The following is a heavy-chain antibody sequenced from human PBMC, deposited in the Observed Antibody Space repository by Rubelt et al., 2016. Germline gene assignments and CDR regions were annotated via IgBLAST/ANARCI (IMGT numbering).Heavy chain of an antibody. CDR3: ARTSLDCSGSYCYPPGAFDV. Sequence: QVTLKESGPVAVKPTETLTLTCTVSGFSLTIPRVGVSWIRQPPGKALEWLAHIFSHDEASYTPSLKTRLTISKATSRGQVVLTMTNMDPVATATYYCARTSLDCSGSYCYPPGAFDVWGQGTMVTVSS. CDR1: GFSLTIPRVG. J-gene: IGHJ3*01. CDR2: IFSHDEA. D-gene: IGHD2-21*01. V-gene: IGHV2-26*01.